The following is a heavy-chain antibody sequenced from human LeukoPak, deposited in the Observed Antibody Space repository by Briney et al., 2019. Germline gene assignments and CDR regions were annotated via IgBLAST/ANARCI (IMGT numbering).Heavy chain of an antibody. CDR1: GDTFSSAYT. CDR2: ITPTA. J-gene: IGHJ5*02. CDR3: ARGFIGSRGWFDP. Sequence: GASVKVSCKASGDTFSSAYTINWVRKAPGQGLEWMGGITPTATSAQNFQDRVTITADESTSTVYMELRSLRYEDRAVYYCARGFIGSRGWFDPWGQGTLVTVSS. V-gene: IGHV1-69*13. D-gene: IGHD3-10*01.